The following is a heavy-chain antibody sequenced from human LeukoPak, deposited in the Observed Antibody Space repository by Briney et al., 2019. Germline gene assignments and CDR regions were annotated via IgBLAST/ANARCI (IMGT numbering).Heavy chain of an antibody. CDR3: ARVRGMIVIIDY. D-gene: IGHD3-22*01. CDR2: INHSGST. J-gene: IGHJ4*02. CDR1: GGSFSGYY. Sequence: SETLSLTCAVYGGSFSGYYWSWIRQPPGKGLEWIGEINHSGSTNYNPSLKSRVTISVDTSKNQFSLKLSSVTAADTAVYYCARVRGMIVIIDYWGQGTLVTVSS. V-gene: IGHV4-34*01.